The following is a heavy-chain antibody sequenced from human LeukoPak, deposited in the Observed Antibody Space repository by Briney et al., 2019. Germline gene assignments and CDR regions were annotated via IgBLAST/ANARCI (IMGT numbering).Heavy chain of an antibody. CDR3: AREKWELLVREDYYYGMDV. CDR1: GYTFTGYY. Sequence: ASVKVSCKASGYTFTGYYMHWVRQAPGQGLEWMGWINLNSGGTNYAQKFQGRVTMTRDTSISTAYMELSRLRSDDTAVYYCAREKWELLVREDYYYGMDVWGQGTTVTVSS. CDR2: INLNSGGT. J-gene: IGHJ6*02. V-gene: IGHV1-2*02. D-gene: IGHD1-26*01.